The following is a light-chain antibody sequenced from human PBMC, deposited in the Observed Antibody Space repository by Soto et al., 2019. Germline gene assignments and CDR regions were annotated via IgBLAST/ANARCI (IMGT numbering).Light chain of an antibody. V-gene: IGKV3-20*01. CDR1: QSVSSSF. CDR3: QQYDSSPRT. J-gene: IGKJ1*01. CDR2: GAS. Sequence: DIVLTQSPGALSLSPGERATLSCRASQSVSSSFLAWYQQKPGQAPRLLIYGASSRATGIPDRFSGSGSGTDFTLTISRLEPDDFAVYYCQQYDSSPRTFGQGTKVEIK.